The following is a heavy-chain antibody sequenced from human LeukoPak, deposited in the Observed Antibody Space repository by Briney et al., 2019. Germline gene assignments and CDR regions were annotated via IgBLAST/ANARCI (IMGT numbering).Heavy chain of an antibody. CDR1: GGTFSSYA. D-gene: IGHD6-13*01. V-gene: IGHV1-69*05. CDR2: IIPIFGTA. Sequence: ASVKVSCKASGGTFSSYAISWVRQAPGQGLEWMGGIIPIFGTANYAQKFQGRVTITTDESTSTAYMELSSLRSEDTAVYYCARSDSSSWYPSGYYYMDVWGKGTTVTVSS. J-gene: IGHJ6*03. CDR3: ARSDSSSWYPSGYYYMDV.